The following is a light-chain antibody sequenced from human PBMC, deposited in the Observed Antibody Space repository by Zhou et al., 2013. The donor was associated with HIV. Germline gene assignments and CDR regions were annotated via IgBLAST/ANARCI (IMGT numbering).Light chain of an antibody. J-gene: IGKJ1*01. CDR3: LQHNSYPRT. Sequence: DIQMTQSPSSLSASVGDRVTISCRASQSISNYLTWFHQKPGKAPKLLIFATSRLQSGIPSRFSGGGSGTEFTLTINSLQPEDFATYYCLQHNSYPRTFGQGTKVEIK. CDR1: QSISNY. CDR2: ATS. V-gene: IGKV1-17*01.